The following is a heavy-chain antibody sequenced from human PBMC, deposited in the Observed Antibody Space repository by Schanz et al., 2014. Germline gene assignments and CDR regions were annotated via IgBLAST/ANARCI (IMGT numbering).Heavy chain of an antibody. CDR1: GDSISNYY. Sequence: QVQLHESGPGLVKPSETLSLTCTVSGDSISNYYWTWIRQPPGKRLEWIGYIYYSGSTKYNPSLKSRVTMSVDTSKKQFSLRLSSVSAVDTAVYYCARHVLPYDAFDIWGQGTVVTVSS. J-gene: IGHJ3*02. V-gene: IGHV4-59*08. CDR2: IYYSGST. CDR3: ARHVLPYDAFDI.